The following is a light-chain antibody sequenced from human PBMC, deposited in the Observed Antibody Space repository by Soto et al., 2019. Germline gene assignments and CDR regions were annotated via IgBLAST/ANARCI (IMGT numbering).Light chain of an antibody. CDR3: QQYYTTPRT. CDR1: QSVLYTSNNKNY. CDR2: WAS. Sequence: DIVMTQSPDSLAVSLGERATINCKSSQSVLYTSNNKNYLAWYQQKPGHPPKVLIYWASTRESGVPDRFSSSGSGTDFTLTISSLQAEDVAVYYCQQYYTTPRTFGQGTKVEIK. V-gene: IGKV4-1*01. J-gene: IGKJ1*01.